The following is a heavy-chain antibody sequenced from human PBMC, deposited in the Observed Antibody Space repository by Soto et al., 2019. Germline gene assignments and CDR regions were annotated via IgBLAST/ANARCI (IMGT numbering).Heavy chain of an antibody. V-gene: IGHV3-21*01. Sequence: GGSLRLSCAASGFTFSSYTMSWVRQAPGKGLEWVSSISSSSAYIYYADSLKGRFTISRDNAKNSLYLQVNSLRAEDTAVYYCARGAVAGAGIPTYYFDYWGQGTLVTVSS. CDR3: ARGAVAGAGIPTYYFDY. CDR1: GFTFSSYT. CDR2: ISSSSAYI. J-gene: IGHJ4*02. D-gene: IGHD6-13*01.